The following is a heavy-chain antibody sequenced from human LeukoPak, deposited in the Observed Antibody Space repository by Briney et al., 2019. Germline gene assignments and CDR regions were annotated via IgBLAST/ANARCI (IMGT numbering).Heavy chain of an antibody. CDR2: IYYSGST. V-gene: IGHV4-30-4*01. CDR1: GGSISSGDYY. D-gene: IGHD6-19*01. J-gene: IGHJ6*04. Sequence: PSQTLSLTCTVSGGSISSGDYYWSWIRQPPGKGLEWIGYIYYSGSTYYNPSLKSRVTISVDTSKNQFSLKLSSVTAADTAVYYCARDVAVAGTYYYYGMTSGAKGPRSPSPQ. CDR3: ARDVAVAGTYYYYGMTS.